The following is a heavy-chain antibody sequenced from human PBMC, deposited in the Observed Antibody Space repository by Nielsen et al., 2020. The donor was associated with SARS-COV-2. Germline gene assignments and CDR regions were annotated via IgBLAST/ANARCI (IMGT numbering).Heavy chain of an antibody. CDR3: ARDFKHRPPAGKFDYHYYYMDV. D-gene: IGHD2-2*01. Sequence: WIRQSPSRGLEWLGRTYYRSKWYNDYAVSVKSRITINPDTSKNQFSLHLNSVTPEDTAVYYCARDFKHRPPAGKFDYHYYYMDVWGKGTTVTVSS. J-gene: IGHJ6*03. CDR2: TYYRSKWYN. V-gene: IGHV6-1*01.